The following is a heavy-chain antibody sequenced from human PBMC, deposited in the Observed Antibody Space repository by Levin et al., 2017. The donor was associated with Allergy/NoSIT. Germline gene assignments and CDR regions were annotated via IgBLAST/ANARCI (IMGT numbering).Heavy chain of an antibody. CDR1: GFSFPSSW. CDR2: INLDGSEK. CDR3: ATHSLG. J-gene: IGHJ4*02. Sequence: GGSLRLSCTASGFSFPSSWMSWVRQAPGKGPEWVASINLDGSEKYYVDSVKGRFTISRDNAKNSLYLQMNSLRAEDSSIYYCATHSLGWGQGTLVTVSS. V-gene: IGHV3-7*01. D-gene: IGHD7-27*01.